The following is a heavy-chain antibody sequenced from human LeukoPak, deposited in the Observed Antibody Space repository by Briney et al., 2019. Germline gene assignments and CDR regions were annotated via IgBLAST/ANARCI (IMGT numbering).Heavy chain of an antibody. D-gene: IGHD3-10*01. CDR1: GVSISTGDYY. V-gene: IGHV4-30-4*01. CDR2: IYYSGST. Sequence: SETLSLTCTVSGVSISTGDYYWTWIRQPPGKGLEWIGYIYYSGSTYYNPSLRSRVTISVDTSKNQFSLNLSSVTAADTAVYYCARVGVVRGVLEIWGQGALVTVSS. CDR3: ARVGVVRGVLEI. J-gene: IGHJ4*02.